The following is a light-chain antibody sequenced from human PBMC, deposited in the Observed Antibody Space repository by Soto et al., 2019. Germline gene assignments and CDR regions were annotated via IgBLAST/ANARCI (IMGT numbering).Light chain of an antibody. V-gene: IGKV3-11*01. CDR3: QQFYRWPWT. J-gene: IGKJ1*01. Sequence: EIVLTQSPGTLSLSPGERATLSCMASQSVSNYLAWYQQRPGQAPRLLMYDASNRATGIPARFSGSGSGTDFTLIISSLEPEDSALYYCQQFYRWPWTFGPGTKVDI. CDR2: DAS. CDR1: QSVSNY.